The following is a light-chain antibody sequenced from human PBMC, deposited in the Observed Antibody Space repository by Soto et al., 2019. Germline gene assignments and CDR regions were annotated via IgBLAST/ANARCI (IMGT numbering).Light chain of an antibody. CDR2: DAS. CDR1: QNVYNN. J-gene: IGKJ1*01. CDR3: PQCRNRPLT. V-gene: IGKV3-15*01. Sequence: EIVMTQSPATLSVSPGEGATLSCKASQNVYNNLAWYQQRPGQPPRLLIYDASTRATGISARFSGSGYGTEFTLTISSLQSEDFAVYFCPQCRNRPLTLGPGTTVHIK.